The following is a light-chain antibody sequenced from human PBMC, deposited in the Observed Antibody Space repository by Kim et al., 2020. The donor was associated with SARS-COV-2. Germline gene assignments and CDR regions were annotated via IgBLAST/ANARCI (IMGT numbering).Light chain of an antibody. Sequence: DIQMTQSPTTLSASVGDRVTITCRTTQSISSHLNWYQQKPGRAPKLLISAAYTLQGGVPSRFSGSGSETDFTLTISSLQPEDFASYFCQQSYITPCTFGPGTKVDIK. V-gene: IGKV1-39*01. CDR3: QQSYITPCT. CDR1: QSISSH. CDR2: AAY. J-gene: IGKJ3*01.